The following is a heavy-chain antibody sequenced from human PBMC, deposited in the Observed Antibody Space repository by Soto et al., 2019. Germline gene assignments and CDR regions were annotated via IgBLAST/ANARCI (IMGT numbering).Heavy chain of an antibody. Sequence: GGSLRLSCAASGFTFSSYAMSWVRQAPGKGLEWVSAISGSGGSTYYADSVKGRFTISRDNSKNTLYLQMNSLRAEDTAVYYCAKEARLEWLSYLYYYYGMDVWGQGTTVTVSS. J-gene: IGHJ6*02. CDR1: GFTFSSYA. V-gene: IGHV3-23*01. CDR3: AKEARLEWLSYLYYYYGMDV. CDR2: ISGSGGST. D-gene: IGHD3-3*01.